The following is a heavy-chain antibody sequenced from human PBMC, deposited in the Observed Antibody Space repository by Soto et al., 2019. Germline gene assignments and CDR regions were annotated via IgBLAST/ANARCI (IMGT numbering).Heavy chain of an antibody. J-gene: IGHJ4*02. CDR2: IIPIFGTA. Sequence: QVQLVQSGAEVKKPGSSVKVSCKASGGTFSSYAISWVRQAPGQGLEWMGGIIPIFGTANYAQKFQGRVTITADESTSTAYMELSSLRSEDTAVYYCARGKCPGIAVADYYFYYWGQGTLVTVSS. V-gene: IGHV1-69*01. CDR3: ARGKCPGIAVADYYFYY. D-gene: IGHD6-19*01. CDR1: GGTFSSYA.